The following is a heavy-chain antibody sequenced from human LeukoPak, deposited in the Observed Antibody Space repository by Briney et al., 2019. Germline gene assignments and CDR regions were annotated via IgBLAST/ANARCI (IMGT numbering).Heavy chain of an antibody. CDR1: GGSISSGGYS. Sequence: PSQTLSLTCAVSGGSISSGGYSWSWIRRPPGKGLEWIGYIYHSGSTYYNPSLKSRVTISVDRSKNQFSLKLSSVTAADTAVYYCARSPPWGPFDYWGQGTLVTVSS. J-gene: IGHJ4*02. CDR3: ARSPPWGPFDY. D-gene: IGHD7-27*01. V-gene: IGHV4-30-2*01. CDR2: IYHSGST.